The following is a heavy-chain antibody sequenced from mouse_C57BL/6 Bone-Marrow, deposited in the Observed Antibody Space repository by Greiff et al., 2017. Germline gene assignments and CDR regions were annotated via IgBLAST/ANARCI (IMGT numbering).Heavy chain of an antibody. J-gene: IGHJ2*01. CDR1: GYTFTSYW. CDR3: ARSGPLGRSFDY. V-gene: IGHV1-55*01. Sequence: QVQLQQPGAELVKPGASVKMSCKASGYTFTSYWITWVKQRPGQGLEWIGDIYPTSGRTNYNEKFKSKAILTVDTSSNTAYMPLSSLTSEDSAFFYCARSGPLGRSFDYWGQGTTLTVSS. D-gene: IGHD4-1*01. CDR2: IYPTSGRT.